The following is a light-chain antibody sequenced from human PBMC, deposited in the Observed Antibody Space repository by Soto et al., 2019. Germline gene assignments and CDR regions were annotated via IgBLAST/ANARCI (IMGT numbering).Light chain of an antibody. CDR1: AGNF. CDR2: DVT. CDR3: YSIRGTTWM. V-gene: IGLV2-14*01. Sequence: QSVLTQPAAVSGSPGQSITISCTGTAGNFVSWYQQYPGNAPKLLIYDVTSRPSGVSSRFSGSKSGSTASLTISGLQSEDEADYYCYSIRGTTWMFGGGTTVTVL. J-gene: IGLJ3*02.